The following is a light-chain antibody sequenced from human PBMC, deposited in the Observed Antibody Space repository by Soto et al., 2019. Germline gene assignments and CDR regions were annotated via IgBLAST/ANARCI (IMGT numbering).Light chain of an antibody. CDR2: DVN. Sequence: QSVLTKPASLSGSPGQSITISCTGTSSDIGLYDYVAWFQQHHPGKAPKLLIYDVNNWASGVSDRFSGSKSGNTASLTISGLRAEDEADYYCTSFTSSSTFVFGTGTKVTVL. V-gene: IGLV2-14*03. J-gene: IGLJ1*01. CDR1: SSDIGLYDY. CDR3: TSFTSSSTFV.